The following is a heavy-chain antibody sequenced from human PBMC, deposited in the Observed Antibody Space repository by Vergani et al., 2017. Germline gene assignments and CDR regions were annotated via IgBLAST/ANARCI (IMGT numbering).Heavy chain of an antibody. CDR1: GFTFSGSA. Sequence: EVQLVESGGGLVQPGGSLKLSCAASGFTFSGSAMHWVRQASGKGLEWVGRIRSKANSYATAYAAPVKGRFTISRDDSTNTAYLQMNSLKTEDTAVYYCTRTDDYFDYWGQGTLVTVSS. CDR3: TRTDDYFDY. CDR2: IRSKANSYAT. J-gene: IGHJ4*02. V-gene: IGHV3-73*01.